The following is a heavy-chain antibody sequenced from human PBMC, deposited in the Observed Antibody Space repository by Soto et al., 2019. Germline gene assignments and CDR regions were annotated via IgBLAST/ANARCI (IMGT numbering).Heavy chain of an antibody. CDR3: AHRPRLWYFDL. V-gene: IGHV2-5*02. D-gene: IGHD6-19*01. J-gene: IGHJ2*01. CDR2: IYWDDDK. CDR1: GFSLSNSGVG. Sequence: QITLKESGPTLVKPTQTLTLTCTFSGFSLSNSGVGVGWFRQPPGKALEWLALIYWDDDKRYSPSLKSRLSITKDTSTNQVLLTMTNLDPVDTATYSCAHRPRLWYFDLWGRGTLVTVSS.